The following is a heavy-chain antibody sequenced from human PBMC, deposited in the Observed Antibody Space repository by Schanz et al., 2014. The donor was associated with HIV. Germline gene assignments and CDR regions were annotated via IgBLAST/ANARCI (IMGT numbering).Heavy chain of an antibody. J-gene: IGHJ5*01. CDR2: INPNEGDT. D-gene: IGHD2-2*01. CDR3: AKSRFQLHWFDS. V-gene: IGHV1-2*02. Sequence: QVQLVQSGAAVKKPGASVKVSCKASGYTFTDYFVHWVRQAPGQGLEWMGWINPNEGDTKFAQKLRGRVTMTRDTSISPAYRELTRLRYVDTAVYYCAKSRFQLHWFDSWGQGTLVTVSS. CDR1: GYTFTDYF.